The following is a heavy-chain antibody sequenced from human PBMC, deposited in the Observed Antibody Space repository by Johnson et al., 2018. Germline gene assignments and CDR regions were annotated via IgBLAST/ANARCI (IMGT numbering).Heavy chain of an antibody. CDR1: GFTFSGSA. Sequence: EVQLVESGGDLVQPGGSLRLSCAASGFTFSGSAMHWVRQASGKGLEWVGRIRSKANSYATAYAASVNGRFTISRDDSKNTAYLQMNSLKTEDTAVYYCTRTGRGGMVNGMDVWGQGTTVTVSS. J-gene: IGHJ6*02. V-gene: IGHV3-73*01. CDR3: TRTGRGGMVNGMDV. D-gene: IGHD5-18*01. CDR2: IRSKANSYAT.